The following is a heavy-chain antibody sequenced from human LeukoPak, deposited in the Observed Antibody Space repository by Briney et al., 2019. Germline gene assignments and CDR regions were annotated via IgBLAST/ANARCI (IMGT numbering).Heavy chain of an antibody. CDR1: GFTSSSYA. Sequence: GSLRLSCAASGFTSSSYAMSWVRQAPGKGLEWVSAISGSGGSTYYADSVKGRFTISRDNSKNTLYLQMNSLRAEDTAVYYCAKDGPMITFGGVIVNPLDAFDIWGQGTMVTVSS. D-gene: IGHD3-16*02. CDR2: ISGSGGST. CDR3: AKDGPMITFGGVIVNPLDAFDI. J-gene: IGHJ3*02. V-gene: IGHV3-23*01.